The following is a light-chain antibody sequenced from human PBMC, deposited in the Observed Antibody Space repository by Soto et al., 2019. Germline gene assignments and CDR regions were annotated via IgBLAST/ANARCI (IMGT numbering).Light chain of an antibody. CDR2: DAS. J-gene: IGKJ4*01. CDR1: QSVSNY. Sequence: EIVLTQSPATLSLSPGERATVSCRASQSVSNYLAWYQLKPGQAPRLLMHDASNSATCIPARFSGSGSGTDFTLTITSLEPEDVAGDYCQQSRDWPLTFGGGNKVEIK. V-gene: IGKV3-11*01. CDR3: QQSRDWPLT.